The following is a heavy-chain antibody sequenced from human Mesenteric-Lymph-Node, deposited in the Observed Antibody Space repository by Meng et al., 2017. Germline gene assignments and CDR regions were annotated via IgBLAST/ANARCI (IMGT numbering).Heavy chain of an antibody. Sequence: GESLKISCAASGFTFSSYGMHWVRQAPGKGLEWVAVIWYDGSNKYYADSVKGRFTISRDNSKNTLYLQMNSLSADDTAVYFCAKDSGSYRYFDFWGQGALVTVSS. CDR3: AKDSGSYRYFDF. V-gene: IGHV3-33*06. CDR2: IWYDGSNK. D-gene: IGHD1-26*01. CDR1: GFTFSSYG. J-gene: IGHJ4*02.